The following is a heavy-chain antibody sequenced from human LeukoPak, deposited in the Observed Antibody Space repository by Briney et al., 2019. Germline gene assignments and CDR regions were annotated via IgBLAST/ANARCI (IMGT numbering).Heavy chain of an antibody. CDR3: AKNPGEYYEYYVDY. CDR2: IGGDGTRR. CDR1: GFTFEDYA. V-gene: IGHV3-43*02. D-gene: IGHD1-26*01. Sequence: GGSLRLSCAASGFTFEDYAMHWVRQPPGKGLEWVSLIGGDGTRRKYVDSVKGRFTISRDNSKHSLYLQMDSLRTEDTAVYYCAKNPGEYYEYYVDYWGQGTLVTVSS. J-gene: IGHJ4*02.